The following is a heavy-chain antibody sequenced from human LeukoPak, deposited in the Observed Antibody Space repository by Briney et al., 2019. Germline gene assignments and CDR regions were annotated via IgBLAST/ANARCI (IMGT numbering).Heavy chain of an antibody. V-gene: IGHV2-5*02. J-gene: IGHJ6*02. CDR3: THRAGVSGNFDWFGLDV. CDR2: IYWDDDK. D-gene: IGHD3-9*01. Sequence: SGPTLVNPTETVTLTCTFSGFSLTTRGVGVAWIRQPPGKALEWVAVIYWDDDKRYSPCLKNRLTISKDIPKNQVVLTMTNMDPEDTATYYCTHRAGVSGNFDWFGLDVWGQGMTVTVSS. CDR1: GFSLTTRGVG.